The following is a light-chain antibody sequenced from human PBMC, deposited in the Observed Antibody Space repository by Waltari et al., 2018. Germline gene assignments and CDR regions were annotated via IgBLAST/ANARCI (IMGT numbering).Light chain of an antibody. CDR3: QQYNNWPQT. V-gene: IGKV3-15*01. CDR1: QSVSSN. Sequence: EIVMTQSPATLSVSPGERATLSCRASQSVSSNLAWYQQKPGQAPRLLIYGASTRATGIPARFSGRWSGTDVTLTLSSLQSEDFAVYYCQQYNNWPQTFGGGAKVEIK. CDR2: GAS. J-gene: IGKJ4*01.